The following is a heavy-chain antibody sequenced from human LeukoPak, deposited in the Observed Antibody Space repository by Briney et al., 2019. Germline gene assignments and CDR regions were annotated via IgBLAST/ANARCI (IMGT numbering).Heavy chain of an antibody. CDR1: GGSFSGHY. J-gene: IGHJ4*02. Sequence: PSETLSLTCAVYGGSFSGHYWSWIRQPPGKGLEWIGEINHSGSTNHNPSLKSRVTISVGTSKNQFSLKLSSVTAADTAVYYCARGRLYYYYWGQGTLVTVSS. V-gene: IGHV4-34*01. CDR2: INHSGST. D-gene: IGHD3-10*01. CDR3: ARGRLYYYY.